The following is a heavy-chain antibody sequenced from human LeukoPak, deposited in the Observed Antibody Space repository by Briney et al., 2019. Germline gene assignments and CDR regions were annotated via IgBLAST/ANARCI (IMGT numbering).Heavy chain of an antibody. J-gene: IGHJ6*02. V-gene: IGHV3-53*01. CDR1: GFTVSSNY. Sequence: GGSLRLSCAASGFTVSSNYMSWVRQAPGKGLEWVSVIYSGGSTYYADSVKGRFTVSRDNSKNTFYLQMNSLRAEDTAIYYCAKVQYVYFGSGSYDMDVWGQGTTVTVSS. CDR2: IYSGGST. CDR3: AKVQYVYFGSGSYDMDV. D-gene: IGHD3-10*01.